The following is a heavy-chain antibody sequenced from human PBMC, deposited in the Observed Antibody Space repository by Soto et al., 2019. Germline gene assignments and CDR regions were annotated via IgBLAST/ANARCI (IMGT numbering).Heavy chain of an antibody. Sequence: GGSLRLSCGASGFTFSTYAMSWVRQAPGKGLEWVSAISGSGGSTYHADSVKGRFTISRDNSKNTLYLQMNSLRAEDTAVYYCARGSSGWYVLDYWGQGTLVTVSS. V-gene: IGHV3-23*01. CDR3: ARGSSGWYVLDY. J-gene: IGHJ4*02. CDR2: ISGSGGST. D-gene: IGHD6-19*01. CDR1: GFTFSTYA.